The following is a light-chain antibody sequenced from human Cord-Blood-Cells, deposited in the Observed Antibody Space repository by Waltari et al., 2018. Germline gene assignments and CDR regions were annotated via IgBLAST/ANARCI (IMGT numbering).Light chain of an antibody. CDR1: QSVSSN. Sequence: EIVRTQSPATLSVSPGERATPPCRASQSVSSNLAWYQQKPGQAPRLLIYGASTRATGIPARFSGSGSGTEFTLTISSLQSEDFAVYYCQQYNNWPPLFTFGPGTKVDIK. CDR3: QQYNNWPPLFT. V-gene: IGKV3-15*01. CDR2: GAS. J-gene: IGKJ3*01.